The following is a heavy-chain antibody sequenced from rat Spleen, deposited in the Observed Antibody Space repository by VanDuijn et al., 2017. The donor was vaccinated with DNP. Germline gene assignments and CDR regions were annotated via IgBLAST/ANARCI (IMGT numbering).Heavy chain of an antibody. Sequence: EVQLVESGGDLVQPGGSLKLSCIASGFTFNNYYMTWIRQVPGTGLEWVASISNGGGNTYYRDSVKGRFTISRDNAKSTLYLQMDSLRSEDTATYYCTTDFERGYWGQGVMVTVSS. CDR2: ISNGGGNT. D-gene: IGHD1-11*01. V-gene: IGHV5-31*01. CDR3: TTDFERGY. J-gene: IGHJ2*01. CDR1: GFTFNNYY.